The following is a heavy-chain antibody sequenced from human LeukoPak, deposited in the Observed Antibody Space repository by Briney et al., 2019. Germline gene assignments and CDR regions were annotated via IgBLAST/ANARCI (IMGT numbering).Heavy chain of an antibody. CDR1: GFTFSSYS. D-gene: IGHD6-19*01. Sequence: PGGSLRLSCAASGFTFSSYSMNWVRQAPGKGLEWVSSISSSSSYIYYADSVKGRFTIPRDNAKNSLYLQMNSLRAEDTAVYYCARLAVAGTDFDYWGQGTLVTVSS. CDR2: ISSSSSYI. J-gene: IGHJ4*02. CDR3: ARLAVAGTDFDY. V-gene: IGHV3-21*01.